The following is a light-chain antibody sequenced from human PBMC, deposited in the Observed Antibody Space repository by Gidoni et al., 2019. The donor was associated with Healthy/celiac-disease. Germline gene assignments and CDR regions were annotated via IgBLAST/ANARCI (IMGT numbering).Light chain of an antibody. CDR2: GKN. V-gene: IGLV3-19*01. CDR1: SLRSYY. Sequence: SELTQDPAVSVALGQTVRITCQGDSLRSYYASWYQQKPGQAPVRVIYGKNNRPSGIPDRFSGSSSGNTASLTITGAQAEDEADYYCNSRDSSGNHPYYVFGTGTKVTVL. J-gene: IGLJ1*01. CDR3: NSRDSSGNHPYYV.